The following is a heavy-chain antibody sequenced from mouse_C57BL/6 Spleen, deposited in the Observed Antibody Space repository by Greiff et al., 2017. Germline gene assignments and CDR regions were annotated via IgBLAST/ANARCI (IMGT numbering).Heavy chain of an antibody. V-gene: IGHV5-9-1*02. D-gene: IGHD1-1*01. J-gene: IGHJ1*03. Sequence: EVQGVESGEGLVKPGGSLKLSCAASGFTFSSYAMSWVRQTPEKRLEWVAYISSGGDYIYYADTVKGRFTISRDNARNTLYLQMSSLKSEDTAMYYCTREVLLRGYFDVWGTGTTVTVSS. CDR2: ISSGGDYI. CDR3: TREVLLRGYFDV. CDR1: GFTFSSYA.